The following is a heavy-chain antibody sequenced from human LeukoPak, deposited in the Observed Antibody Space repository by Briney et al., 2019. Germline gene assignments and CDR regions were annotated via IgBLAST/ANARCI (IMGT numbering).Heavy chain of an antibody. D-gene: IGHD4-17*01. CDR1: EFTFSRYA. V-gene: IGHV3-23*01. CDR2: ITSRDGRT. CDR3: ARDPSGDYLGAFDF. Sequence: PGGSLRLSCAAPEFTFSRYAMTWVRQAPGKGLEWVSSITSRDGRTSYADSVKGRFTVSRDNSKNTLYLQMNYLRVEDTAVYYCARDPSGDYLGAFDFWGQGTLVTVSS. J-gene: IGHJ3*01.